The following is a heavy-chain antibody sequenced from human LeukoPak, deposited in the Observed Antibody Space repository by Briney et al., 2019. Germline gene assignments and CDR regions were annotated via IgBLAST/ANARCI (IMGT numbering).Heavy chain of an antibody. D-gene: IGHD3-22*01. J-gene: IGHJ4*02. V-gene: IGHV1-2*02. CDR1: GYTFTGYY. CDR2: INPNSGGT. Sequence: RASVTVSCKASGYTFTGYYMHWVRQAPGQGLEWMGWINPNSGGTNYAQKFQGRVTMTRDTSISTAYMELSGLRSDDTAVYYCARESGDSSGYLFDYWGQGTLVTVSS. CDR3: ARESGDSSGYLFDY.